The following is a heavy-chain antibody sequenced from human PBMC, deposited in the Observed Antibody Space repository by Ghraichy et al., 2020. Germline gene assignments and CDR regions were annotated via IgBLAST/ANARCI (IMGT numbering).Heavy chain of an antibody. J-gene: IGHJ4*02. Sequence: GGSLRLSCAASGFTFNTYAMTWVRQAPGKGLEWVSVISGDGTRTDYADSVKGRFTISRDNSTNTLHLQMNSLRVEDTDLYYCAKQPYDHIWGSYSDYWGQGALVTVSS. D-gene: IGHD3-16*01. V-gene: IGHV3-23*01. CDR2: ISGDGTRT. CDR1: GFTFNTYA. CDR3: AKQPYDHIWGSYSDY.